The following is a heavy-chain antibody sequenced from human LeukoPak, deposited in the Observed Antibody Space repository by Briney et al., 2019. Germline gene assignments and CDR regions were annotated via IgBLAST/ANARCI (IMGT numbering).Heavy chain of an antibody. Sequence: SETLSLTCTVSGGSISSYYWSWIRQPAGKGLEWIGRIYTSGSTNYNPSLKSRVTMSVDTSKNQFSLKLSSVTAADTAVYYCARGIAVAGNWLWYFDLWGRGTLVTVSS. V-gene: IGHV4-4*07. CDR1: GGSISSYY. D-gene: IGHD6-19*01. CDR3: ARGIAVAGNWLWYFDL. J-gene: IGHJ2*01. CDR2: IYTSGST.